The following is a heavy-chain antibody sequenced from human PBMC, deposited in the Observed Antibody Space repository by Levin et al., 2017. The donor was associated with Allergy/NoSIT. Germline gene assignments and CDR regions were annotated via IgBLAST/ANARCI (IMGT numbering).Heavy chain of an antibody. J-gene: IGHJ4*02. CDR3: VKDRYGDYFEGDFDY. V-gene: IGHV3-64D*06. CDR2: ISSNGGST. CDR1: GFTFSSYA. D-gene: IGHD4-17*01. Sequence: QTGGSLRLSCSASGFTFSSYAMHWVRQAPGKGLEYVSAISSNGGSTYYADSVKGRFTISRDNSKNTLYLQMSSLRAEDTAVYYCVKDRYGDYFEGDFDYWGQGTLVTVSS.